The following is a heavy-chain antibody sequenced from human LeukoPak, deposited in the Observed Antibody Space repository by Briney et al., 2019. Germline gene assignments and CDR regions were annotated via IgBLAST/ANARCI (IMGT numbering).Heavy chain of an antibody. CDR2: ISAYNGNT. D-gene: IGHD2-21*02. J-gene: IGHJ4*02. Sequence: RASVKVSCKASGYTFTSYGISWVRQAPGQGLEWMGWISAYNGNTNYAQKFQGRVTITADKSTSTAYMELSSLRSEDTAVYYCARYLNVVVTAAVPTGYFDYWGQGTLVTVSS. CDR1: GYTFTSYG. V-gene: IGHV1-18*01. CDR3: ARYLNVVVTAAVPTGYFDY.